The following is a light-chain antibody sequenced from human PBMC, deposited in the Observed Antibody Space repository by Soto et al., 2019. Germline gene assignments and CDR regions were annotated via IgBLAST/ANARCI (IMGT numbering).Light chain of an antibody. CDR2: DVN. J-gene: IGLJ2*01. Sequence: QSVLAQPASVSGSPGQSITISCTGTSSVIGAYNFASWYQQHPGKAPKLMLYDVNIRPSGVSNRFSGSKSGNTASLTISGLQAEDEADYYCTSWTTSTTMIFGGGTKVTVL. CDR1: SSVIGAYNF. V-gene: IGLV2-14*03. CDR3: TSWTTSTTMI.